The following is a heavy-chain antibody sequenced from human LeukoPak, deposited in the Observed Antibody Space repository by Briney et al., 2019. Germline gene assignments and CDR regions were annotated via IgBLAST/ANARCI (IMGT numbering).Heavy chain of an antibody. V-gene: IGHV5-51*01. Sequence: GESLKISCKGSGYSFTSYWIGWVRQMPGKGLEWMGIIYPGDSDTRYSPSFQGQVTISADKSISTAYLQWSSLKASGTAMYYCARHLGYCTNGVCYTGLDYWGQGTLVTVSS. CDR3: ARHLGYCTNGVCYTGLDY. CDR2: IYPGDSDT. CDR1: GYSFTSYW. J-gene: IGHJ4*02. D-gene: IGHD2-8*01.